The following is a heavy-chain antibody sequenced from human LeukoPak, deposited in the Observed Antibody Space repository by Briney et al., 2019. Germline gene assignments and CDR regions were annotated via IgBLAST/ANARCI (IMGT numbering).Heavy chain of an antibody. Sequence: GGSLRLSCAASGFTFSSYAMSWVHQAPGKELEWVSAISGSGGSTYYADSVKGRFTISRDNSKNTPYLQMNSLRAEDTAVYYCARGRAPYCSGGSCYFDYWGQGTLVTVSS. CDR2: ISGSGGST. CDR3: ARGRAPYCSGGSCYFDY. D-gene: IGHD2-15*01. J-gene: IGHJ4*02. V-gene: IGHV3-23*01. CDR1: GFTFSSYA.